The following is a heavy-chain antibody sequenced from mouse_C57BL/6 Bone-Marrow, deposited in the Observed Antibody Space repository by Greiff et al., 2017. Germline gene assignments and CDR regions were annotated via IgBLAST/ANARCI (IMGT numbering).Heavy chain of an antibody. V-gene: IGHV1-18*01. CDR1: GYTFTDYN. CDR3: ARSILLGNGLFAY. Sequence: VQLQQSGPELVKPGASVKIPCKASGYTFTDYNMDWVKQSHGKSLEWIGDINPNNGGTIYNQKFKGKATLTVDKSSSTAYMELRSLTSEDTAVYYGARSILLGNGLFAYWGQGTLVTVSA. D-gene: IGHD2-10*01. J-gene: IGHJ3*01. CDR2: INPNNGGT.